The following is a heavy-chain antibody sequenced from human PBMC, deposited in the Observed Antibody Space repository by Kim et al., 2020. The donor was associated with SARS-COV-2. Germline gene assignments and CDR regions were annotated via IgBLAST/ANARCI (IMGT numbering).Heavy chain of an antibody. CDR2: INAYNGNT. V-gene: IGHV1-18*01. Sequence: ASVKVSCKASGYTFTSYGISWVRQAPGQGLEWMGWINAYNGNTNYAQKLQGRVTMTTDTSTSTAYMELRSLRSDDTAVYYCARDEARWEVTFFGVVIIPDGMDVWGKGTTVTVSS. CDR3: ARDEARWEVTFFGVVIIPDGMDV. CDR1: GYTFTSYG. J-gene: IGHJ6*04. D-gene: IGHD3-3*01.